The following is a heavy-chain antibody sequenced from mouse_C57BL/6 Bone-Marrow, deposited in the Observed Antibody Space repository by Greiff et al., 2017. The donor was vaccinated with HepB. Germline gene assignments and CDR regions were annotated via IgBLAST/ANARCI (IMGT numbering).Heavy chain of an antibody. V-gene: IGHV5-4*01. CDR2: ISDGGSYT. J-gene: IGHJ1*03. Sequence: EVQLVESGGGLVKPGGSLKLSCAASGFTFSSYAMSWVRQTPEKRLEWVATISDGGSYTYYPDNVKGRFPISRDNAKNNLYLQMSHLKSEDTAMYYCARISYWYFDVWGTGTTVTVSS. CDR3: ARISYWYFDV. CDR1: GFTFSSYA.